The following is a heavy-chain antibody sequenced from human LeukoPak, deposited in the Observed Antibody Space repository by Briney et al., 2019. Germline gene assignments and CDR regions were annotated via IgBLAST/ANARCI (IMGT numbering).Heavy chain of an antibody. J-gene: IGHJ6*02. CDR1: GGSISSSNW. CDR3: ARDVIDYDFWSGYSDYYYGMDV. V-gene: IGHV4-4*02. CDR2: IYHSGGT. D-gene: IGHD3-3*01. Sequence: SETLSLTCAVSGGSISSSNWWSWVRQPPGKGLEWIGEIYHSGGTNYNPSLKSRVTISVDKSKNQFSLKLSSVTAADTAVYYCARDVIDYDFWSGYSDYYYGMDVWGQGTTVTVSS.